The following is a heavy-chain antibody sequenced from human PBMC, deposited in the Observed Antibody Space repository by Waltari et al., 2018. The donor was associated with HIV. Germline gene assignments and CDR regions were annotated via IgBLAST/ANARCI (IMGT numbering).Heavy chain of an antibody. CDR3: ARGFGCGGDCYYFDY. V-gene: IGHV3-53*01. CDR1: GFSVSSNY. J-gene: IGHJ4*02. Sequence: EVQLVESGGGLIQPGGSLRLSCAASGFSVSSNYMSWVRQAPGKGLGGVSVIYSGGRTYYADAVKGRFTISRDNSKNTLYLQMNSLRAEDTAVYYCARGFGCGGDCYYFDYWGQGTLVTVSS. CDR2: IYSGGRT. D-gene: IGHD2-21*02.